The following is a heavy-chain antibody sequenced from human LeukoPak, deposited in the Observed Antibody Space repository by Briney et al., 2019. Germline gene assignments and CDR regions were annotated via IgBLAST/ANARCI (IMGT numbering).Heavy chain of an antibody. V-gene: IGHV3-30-3*01. CDR3: AREFRKIQLSFDY. Sequence: GGSLRLSCAASGFTFSSYAMHWVRQAPGKGLEWVTVISYDGSNKYYADSVKGRFTISRDNSKNTLYLQMNSLRAEDTAVYYCAREFRKIQLSFDYWGQGNLDTVSS. CDR2: ISYDGSNK. J-gene: IGHJ4*02. D-gene: IGHD5-18*01. CDR1: GFTFSSYA.